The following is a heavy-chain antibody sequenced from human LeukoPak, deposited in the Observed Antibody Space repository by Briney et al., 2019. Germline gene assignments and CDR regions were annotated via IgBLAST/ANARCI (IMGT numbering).Heavy chain of an antibody. CDR2: ISYDGSNK. V-gene: IGHV3-30*04. D-gene: IGHD6-13*01. Sequence: GRSLRLSCAASGFTFSSYAMHWVRQAPGKGREWVAVISYDGSNKYYADSVKGRFTISRDNSKNTLYLQMNSLRAEDTAVYYCARDLGGQQLVEDCFDYWGQGTLVTVSS. CDR1: GFTFSSYA. CDR3: ARDLGGQQLVEDCFDY. J-gene: IGHJ4*02.